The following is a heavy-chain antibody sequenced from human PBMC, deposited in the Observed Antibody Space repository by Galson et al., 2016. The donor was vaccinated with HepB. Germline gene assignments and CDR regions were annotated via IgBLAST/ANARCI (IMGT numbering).Heavy chain of an antibody. D-gene: IGHD7-27*01. CDR2: MTPNSGNT. CDR1: GYTFTNYD. CDR3: ARNRAFTGDFDY. V-gene: IGHV1-8*01. Sequence: SVKVSCKASGYTFTNYDSNWVRQATGQGLEWLGWMTPNSGNTGYAQKFQGRLSLTRDISTSTAYMELSSLTSDDTAVYYCARNRAFTGDFDYWGQGTLVTVAS. J-gene: IGHJ4*02.